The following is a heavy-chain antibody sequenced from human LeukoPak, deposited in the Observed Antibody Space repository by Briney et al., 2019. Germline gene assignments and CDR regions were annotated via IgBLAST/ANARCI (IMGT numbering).Heavy chain of an antibody. CDR1: GFTFDDYA. CDR3: PKDSWELGSNGWLPN. Sequence: GGSLRLSCAASGFTFDDYAMHWVRQAPGKGLEWVSGISWNSGSIGYADSVKGRFTISRDNAKNSLYLQMNSLRAEDTALYYCPKDSWELGSNGWLPNWGQGTLVTVSS. CDR2: ISWNSGSI. D-gene: IGHD6-19*01. V-gene: IGHV3-9*01. J-gene: IGHJ4*02.